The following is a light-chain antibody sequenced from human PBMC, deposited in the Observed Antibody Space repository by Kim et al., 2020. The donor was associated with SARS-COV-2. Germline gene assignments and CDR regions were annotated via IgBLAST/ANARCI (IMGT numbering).Light chain of an antibody. V-gene: IGLV1-40*01. Sequence: QRVTISCTGSSSNIGAGYAVHWYQQLPGTTPKLLIYANVNRPSGVADRFSGSQSGTSASLAITGLQPEDDADYYCQSYDSSLSSWVFGGGTQLTVL. CDR3: QSYDSSLSSWV. J-gene: IGLJ3*02. CDR2: ANV. CDR1: SSNIGAGYA.